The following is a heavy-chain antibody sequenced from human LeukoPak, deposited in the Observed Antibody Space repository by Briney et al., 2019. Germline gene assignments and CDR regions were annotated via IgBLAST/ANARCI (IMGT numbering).Heavy chain of an antibody. D-gene: IGHD4-23*01. J-gene: IGHJ6*02. CDR1: GYTFTSYD. CDR3: AIDYGGNLDYYGMDV. CDR2: MDPNSGNT. Sequence: ASVKVSCKASGYTFTSYDINWVRQATGQGLEWMGWMDPNSGNTGYAQKFQGRVTMTRDTSISTAYMELSSLRSEDTAVYYCAIDYGGNLDYYGMDVWGRGTTVTVSS. V-gene: IGHV1-8*01.